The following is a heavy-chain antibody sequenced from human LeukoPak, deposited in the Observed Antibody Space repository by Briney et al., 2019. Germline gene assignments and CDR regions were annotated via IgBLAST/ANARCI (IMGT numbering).Heavy chain of an antibody. CDR2: IKQDGSEK. Sequence: PGESLRLSCAASGFTFSSYWMSWVRQAPGKGLEWVANIKQDGSEKYYVDSVKGRFTISRDNAKNSLYLQMNSLRAEDTAVYYCARSGGITIFGVVVGPDYWGQGTLVTVSS. J-gene: IGHJ4*02. D-gene: IGHD3-3*01. CDR1: GFTFSSYW. CDR3: ARSGGITIFGVVVGPDY. V-gene: IGHV3-7*01.